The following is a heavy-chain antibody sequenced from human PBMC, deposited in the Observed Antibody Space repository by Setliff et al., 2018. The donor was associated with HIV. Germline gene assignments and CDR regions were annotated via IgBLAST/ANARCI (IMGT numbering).Heavy chain of an antibody. CDR1: GYSISSGYY. CDR2: IYHSGST. CDR3: ARSRGPWDSSHEPGSSWFDY. V-gene: IGHV4-38-2*01. J-gene: IGHJ4*02. D-gene: IGHD6-13*01. Sequence: PSETLSLTCAASGYSISSGYYWGWIRQPPGKGLEWIGNIYHSGSTYYNPSLKSRVTISVDTSKNQFSLKLRSVTAADTAVYYCARSRGPWDSSHEPGSSWFDYWGQGTLVTVSS.